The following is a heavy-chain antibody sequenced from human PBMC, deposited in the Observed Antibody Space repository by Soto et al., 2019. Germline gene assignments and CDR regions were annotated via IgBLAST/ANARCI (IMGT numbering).Heavy chain of an antibody. J-gene: IGHJ4*02. D-gene: IGHD3-3*01. V-gene: IGHV5-51*01. CDR3: ERGFFRPPSTPNLDY. Sequence: GESLKISCQGFGYSFTSFWIGWVRQMPGKGLEWMGIINPVDSDTRYSPSFQGQVTISVDKSITTAYLQWSSLKASDTAMYYCERGFFRPPSTPNLDYWGLGTLVTVSS. CDR2: INPVDSDT. CDR1: GYSFTSFW.